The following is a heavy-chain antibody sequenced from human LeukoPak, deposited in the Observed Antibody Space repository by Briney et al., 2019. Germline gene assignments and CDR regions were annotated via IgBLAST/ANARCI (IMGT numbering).Heavy chain of an antibody. Sequence: GGSLRLSCVASGFTVSSNYMNWVRQAPGKGLEWVSVIYNDGNTYYAGSVKGRFTISRDNSKNTLYLQMNSLRAEDTAVYYCARDGALGLWGQGTLVTVSS. CDR1: GFTVSSNY. V-gene: IGHV3-53*01. CDR3: ARDGALGL. D-gene: IGHD3/OR15-3a*01. CDR2: IYNDGNT. J-gene: IGHJ4*02.